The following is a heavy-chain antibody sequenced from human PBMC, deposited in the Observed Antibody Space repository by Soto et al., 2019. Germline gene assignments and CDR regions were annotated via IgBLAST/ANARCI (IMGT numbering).Heavy chain of an antibody. CDR3: TTLSGPSDYFDY. Sequence: PGGSLRLSCAASGFTFSNAWMSWVRQAPGKGLEWVGRIKSKSDGGTTDYAAPVKGRFTISRDDSKNTLYLQMNSLKTEDTAVYYCTTLSGPSDYFDYWGQGALVTVSS. CDR1: GFTFSNAW. CDR2: IKSKSDGGTT. D-gene: IGHD3-3*01. J-gene: IGHJ4*02. V-gene: IGHV3-15*01.